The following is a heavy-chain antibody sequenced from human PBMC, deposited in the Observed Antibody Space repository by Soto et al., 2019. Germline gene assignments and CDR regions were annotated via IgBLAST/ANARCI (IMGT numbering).Heavy chain of an antibody. V-gene: IGHV1-69*19. CDR2: ISPMFGAA. CDR3: AREVQVHTPAFVY. J-gene: IGHJ4*02. CDR1: GGTFNTYA. Sequence: QVQLVQSGAEMKKPGSSVKVSCQSSGGTFNTYAMNWVRQAPGQGPEWMGDISPMFGAANYAPKFQGRVTITADESTGTSYMQLSSLTSEDTALYVCAREVQVHTPAFVYWGQGTLVTVSS. D-gene: IGHD3-10*01.